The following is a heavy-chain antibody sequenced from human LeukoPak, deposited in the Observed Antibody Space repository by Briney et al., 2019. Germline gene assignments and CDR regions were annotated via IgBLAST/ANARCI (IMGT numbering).Heavy chain of an antibody. CDR1: GGSISSYY. J-gene: IGHJ5*02. CDR3: ARGLSDSSGYYYGGRFDP. D-gene: IGHD3-22*01. Sequence: SETLSLTCTVSGGSISSYYWSWIRQPPGRGLEWIGYIYYSKSTNYNPSLKSRVTISGDTSKNQFSLKLSSVTAADTAVYYCARGLSDSSGYYYGGRFDPWGQGTLVTVSS. CDR2: IYYSKST. V-gene: IGHV4-59*01.